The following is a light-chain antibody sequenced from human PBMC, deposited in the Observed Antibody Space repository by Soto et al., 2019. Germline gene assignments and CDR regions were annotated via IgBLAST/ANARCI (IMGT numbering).Light chain of an antibody. Sequence: EIGLTQSPGTLSLSPWERATLSCRASQSVSSSYLAWYQQKPGQAPRLLIYGTSSRATAIPDRFSGSGSGTDFTLTISRLEPEDFAVYYCQQYGSSSCTFGQGTKVEIK. J-gene: IGKJ1*01. CDR2: GTS. V-gene: IGKV3-20*01. CDR3: QQYGSSSCT. CDR1: QSVSSSY.